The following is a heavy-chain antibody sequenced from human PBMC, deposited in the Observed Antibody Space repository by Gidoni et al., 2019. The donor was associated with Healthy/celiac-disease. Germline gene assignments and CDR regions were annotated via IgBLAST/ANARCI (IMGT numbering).Heavy chain of an antibody. CDR1: GFTFSSYA. CDR2: ISYDGSNK. V-gene: IGHV3-30-3*01. D-gene: IGHD6-13*01. J-gene: IGHJ2*01. CDR3: ARGGPSGIAAAVHWYFDL. Sequence: QVQLVESGGGGVQPGRSLRLSCAASGFTFSSYAMHWVRQAPGKGLEWVAVISYDGSNKYYADSVKGRFTISRDNSKNTLYLQMNSLRAEDTAVYYCARGGPSGIAAAVHWYFDLWGRGTLVTVSS.